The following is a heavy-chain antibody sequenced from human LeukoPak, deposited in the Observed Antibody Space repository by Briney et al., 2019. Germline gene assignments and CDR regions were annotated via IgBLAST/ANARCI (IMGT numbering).Heavy chain of an antibody. CDR1: GFTFSSYA. CDR2: IWYDGSNK. Sequence: GRSLRLSCAASGFTFSSYAMHWVRQAPGKGLEWVAVIWYDGSNKYYADSVKGRFTISRDNAKNSLYLQMNSLRAEDTAVYYCARSAAADEYFYYYYMDVWGKGTTVTVSS. D-gene: IGHD6-13*01. J-gene: IGHJ6*03. CDR3: ARSAAADEYFYYYYMDV. V-gene: IGHV3-33*01.